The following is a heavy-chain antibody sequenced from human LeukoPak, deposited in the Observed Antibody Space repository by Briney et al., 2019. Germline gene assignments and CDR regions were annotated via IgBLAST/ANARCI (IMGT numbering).Heavy chain of an antibody. D-gene: IGHD3-3*02. CDR1: GFTFSSYA. CDR2: ISGSGGST. Sequence: PGGSLRLSCAASGFTFSSYAMSWVRQAPGKGLEWVSAISGSGGSTYYADSVKGRFTISRDNSKSTLYLQMNSLRAEDTAVYYCAKGLSISRLYWFDPWGQGTLVTVSS. V-gene: IGHV3-23*01. J-gene: IGHJ5*02. CDR3: AKGLSISRLYWFDP.